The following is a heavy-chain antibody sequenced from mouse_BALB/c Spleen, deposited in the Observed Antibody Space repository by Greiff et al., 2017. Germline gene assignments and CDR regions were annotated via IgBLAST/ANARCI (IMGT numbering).Heavy chain of an antibody. CDR2: IDPSDSET. V-gene: IGHV1S126*01. D-gene: IGHD1-1*01. CDR3: ARYRLITTGSFDY. J-gene: IGHJ2*01. Sequence: VQGVESGPQLVRPGASVKISCKASGYSFTSYWMHWVKQRPGQGLEWIGMIDPSDSETRLNQKFKDKATLTVDKSSSTAYMQLSSPTSEDSAVYYCARYRLITTGSFDYWGQGTTLTVSS. CDR1: GYSFTSYW.